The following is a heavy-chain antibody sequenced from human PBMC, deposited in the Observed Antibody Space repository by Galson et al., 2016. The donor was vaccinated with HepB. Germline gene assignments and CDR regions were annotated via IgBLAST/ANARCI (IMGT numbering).Heavy chain of an antibody. CDR1: GYSFTSYW. D-gene: IGHD3-3*01. CDR3: AGAYYDFWSDRTHQDCFDH. V-gene: IGHV5-51*01. CDR2: IYPADSDT. J-gene: IGHJ4*02. Sequence: QSGAEVKKPGESLKISCKGSGYSFTSYWIGWVRQMPGKGLEWMGIIYPADSDTRYSPSFQGQVTISADKSISSAYLQWSSLKASDSAMYYCAGAYYDFWSDRTHQDCFDHWGQGTLVTVSS.